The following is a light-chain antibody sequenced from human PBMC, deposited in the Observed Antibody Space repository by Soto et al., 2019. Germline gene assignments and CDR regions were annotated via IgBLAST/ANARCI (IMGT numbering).Light chain of an antibody. J-gene: IGKJ5*01. Sequence: DIQMTQSPSSLSASVGARVTITCRASQGIRNNLAWYQQNPGKVPKLLIYAASTLQSGVPSRFSGSGSGTDFTLTINSLQPEDVATYYCPKYNSVPITCGRGTRLEIK. CDR3: PKYNSVPIT. V-gene: IGKV1-27*01. CDR1: QGIRNN. CDR2: AAS.